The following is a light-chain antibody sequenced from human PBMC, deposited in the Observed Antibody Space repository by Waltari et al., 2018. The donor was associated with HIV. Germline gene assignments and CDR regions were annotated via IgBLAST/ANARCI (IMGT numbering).Light chain of an antibody. Sequence: QSVLTQPPSVSEAPRQWVTISCSGRSSNIGNNAVNWYQKLPGNPPKLLIYYDGLLASGVSDRFSGSKSGTSASLAISGLQSEEESDYYCAAWDDSLNGVVFGGVTKLTVL. CDR1: SSNIGNNA. CDR3: AAWDDSLNGVV. J-gene: IGLJ2*01. V-gene: IGLV1-36*01. CDR2: YDG.